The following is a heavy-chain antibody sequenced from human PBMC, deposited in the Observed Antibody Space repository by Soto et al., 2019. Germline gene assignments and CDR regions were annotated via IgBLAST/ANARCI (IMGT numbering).Heavy chain of an antibody. CDR2: ISYDGSNK. D-gene: IGHD1-7*01. CDR1: GFTFSSYG. Sequence: PGGSLRLSCAASGFTFSSYGMHWVRQAPGKGLEWVAVISYDGSNKYYADSVKGRFTISRDNSKNTLYLQMNSLRAEDTAVYYCAEASWELELRFNYFDYWGQGTLVTVSS. V-gene: IGHV3-30*18. CDR3: AEASWELELRFNYFDY. J-gene: IGHJ4*02.